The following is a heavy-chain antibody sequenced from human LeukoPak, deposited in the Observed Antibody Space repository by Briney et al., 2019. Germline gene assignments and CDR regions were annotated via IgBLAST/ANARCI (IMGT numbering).Heavy chain of an antibody. CDR3: ARDPYSGGYGAYYYYYMDV. Sequence: GGSLRLSCAASGFTFSTYNMNWVRRTPGRGLEWVSSITTSSSYMFYADSVRGRFTISRDNAENSLYLQMNSLRDEDTAVYYCARDPYSGGYGAYYYYYMDVWGKGTTVTVSS. CDR2: ITTSSSYM. V-gene: IGHV3-21*01. J-gene: IGHJ6*03. D-gene: IGHD6-19*01. CDR1: GFTFSTYN.